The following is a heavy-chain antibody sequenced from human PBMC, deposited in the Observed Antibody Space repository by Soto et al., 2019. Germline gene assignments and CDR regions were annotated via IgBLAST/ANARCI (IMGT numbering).Heavy chain of an antibody. J-gene: IGHJ4*02. D-gene: IGHD3-10*01. V-gene: IGHV3-33*01. CDR1: GFTFSAYG. Sequence: QVQLVESGGGVVQPGKSLRLSCSASGFTFSAYGRHWVRRAPGKGLEWVAMIYYDGSNIYYAYSVKGRFTISRDNSKNTLYLQMNSLRAEDTAVYYCARVGGSVTSDYWGQGTMVTVSS. CDR2: IYYDGSNI. CDR3: ARVGGSVTSDY.